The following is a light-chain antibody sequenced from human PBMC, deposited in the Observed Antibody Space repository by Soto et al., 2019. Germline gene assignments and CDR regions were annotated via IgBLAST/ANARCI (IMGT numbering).Light chain of an antibody. CDR3: SSYTSINTRV. CDR1: SSDVGGYNY. V-gene: IGLV2-14*01. Sequence: QSVLTQPASVSGPPGQSITISCTGTSSDVGGYNYVSWYQQHPGKAPKLMIYDVSNRPSGVSYRFSGSKSGNTASLTISGLQAEDEADYYCSSYTSINTRVFGTGTKVTVL. CDR2: DVS. J-gene: IGLJ1*01.